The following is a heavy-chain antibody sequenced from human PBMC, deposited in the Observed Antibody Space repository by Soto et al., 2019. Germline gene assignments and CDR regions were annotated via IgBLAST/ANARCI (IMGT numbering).Heavy chain of an antibody. CDR2: ISGSGGST. Sequence: GGSLRLSCAASGFTFSSYAMSWVRQAPGKGLEWVSAISGSGGSTYYADSVKGRFTISRDNSKNTLYLQMNSLRAEDTAVYYCAKVVAAAGIWDYFDYWGQETLVTVSS. J-gene: IGHJ4*02. CDR3: AKVVAAAGIWDYFDY. D-gene: IGHD6-13*01. V-gene: IGHV3-23*01. CDR1: GFTFSSYA.